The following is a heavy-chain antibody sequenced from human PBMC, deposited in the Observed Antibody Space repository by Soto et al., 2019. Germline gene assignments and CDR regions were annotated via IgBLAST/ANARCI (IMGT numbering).Heavy chain of an antibody. V-gene: IGHV3-48*02. CDR2: ISTGSSPV. Sequence: LRLSCEVSGFILNSYAMNWVRQAPGKGLEWISFISTGSSPVYYADSVKGRFTISRDNAKNSLYLQMNSLRDEDTAVYYCARARYYDSSAYSDYWGQGTLVTVSS. D-gene: IGHD3-22*01. J-gene: IGHJ4*02. CDR3: ARARYYDSSAYSDY. CDR1: GFILNSYA.